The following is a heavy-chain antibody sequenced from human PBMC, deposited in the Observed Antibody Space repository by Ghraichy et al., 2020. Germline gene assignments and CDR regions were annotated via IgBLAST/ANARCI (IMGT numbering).Heavy chain of an antibody. V-gene: IGHV4-59*01. J-gene: IGHJ4*02. CDR1: GGSISSYY. D-gene: IGHD3-22*01. CDR3: ASDRGPYYYDSSGYYGLDY. Sequence: SETLSLTCTVSGGSISSYYWSWIRQPPGKGLEWIGYIYYSGSTNYNPSLKSRVTISVDTSKNQFSLKLSSVTAADTAVYYSASDRGPYYYDSSGYYGLDYWGQGTLVTVSA. CDR2: IYYSGST.